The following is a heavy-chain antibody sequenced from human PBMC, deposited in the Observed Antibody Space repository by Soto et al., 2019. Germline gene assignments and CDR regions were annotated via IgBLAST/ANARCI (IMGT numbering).Heavy chain of an antibody. D-gene: IGHD3-10*01. CDR2: IIPIFGTA. CDR1: GGTFSSYA. CDR3: ARDLVTMPHSSYYYYYGMDV. V-gene: IGHV1-69*13. J-gene: IGHJ6*02. Sequence: SVKVSCKASGGTFSSYAISWLRQAPGQGLEWMGGIIPIFGTANYAQKFQGRVTITADESTSTAYMELSSLRSEDTAVYYCARDLVTMPHSSYYYYYGMDVWGQGTTVTVSS.